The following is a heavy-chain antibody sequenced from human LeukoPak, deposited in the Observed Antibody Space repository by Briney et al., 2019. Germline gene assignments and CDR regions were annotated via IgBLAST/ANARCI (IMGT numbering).Heavy chain of an antibody. CDR3: ARVDGYNSYFDY. D-gene: IGHD5-24*01. J-gene: IGHJ4*02. V-gene: IGHV3-53*01. Sequence: GGSLRLSCAASGFTVSSNYMSWVRQAPGKGLEWVSVIYSGGSTYYADSVKGRFTISRDNSKNTLYLQMNSLRAEDTAVYYCARVDGYNSYFDYWGQGTLVTVSS. CDR1: GFTVSSNY. CDR2: IYSGGST.